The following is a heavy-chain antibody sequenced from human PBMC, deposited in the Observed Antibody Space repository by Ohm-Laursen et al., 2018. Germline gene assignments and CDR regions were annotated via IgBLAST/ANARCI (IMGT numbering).Heavy chain of an antibody. D-gene: IGHD5-18*01. CDR3: ARGWETWIQLWKTPGGFDY. Sequence: ASVKVSCKASGYTFTGYYMHWVRQAPGQGLEWMGWINPNSGGTNYAQKFQGRVTMTRDTSISTAYMELSRLRSDDTAVYYCARGWETWIQLWKTPGGFDYWGQGTLVTVSS. CDR2: INPNSGGT. V-gene: IGHV1-2*02. CDR1: GYTFTGYY. J-gene: IGHJ4*02.